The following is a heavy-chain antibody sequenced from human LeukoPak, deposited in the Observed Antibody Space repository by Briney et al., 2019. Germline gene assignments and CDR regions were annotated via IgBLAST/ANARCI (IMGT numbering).Heavy chain of an antibody. D-gene: IGHD1-26*01. CDR3: ARERRPSGSYYGAFDI. Sequence: WIRQPPGKGLEWVSGINWNGGSTGYADSVKGRFTISRDNAKNSLYLQMNSLRAEDTALYYCARERRPSGSYYGAFDIWGQGTMVTVSS. J-gene: IGHJ3*02. CDR2: INWNGGST. V-gene: IGHV3-20*03.